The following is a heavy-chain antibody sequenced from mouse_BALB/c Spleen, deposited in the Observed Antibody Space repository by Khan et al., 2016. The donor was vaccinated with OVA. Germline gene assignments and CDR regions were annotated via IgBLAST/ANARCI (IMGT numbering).Heavy chain of an antibody. CDR2: IWSGGNT. D-gene: IGHD1-2*01. V-gene: IGHV2-4-1*01. Sequence: QVQLQQPGPGLVQPSQNLYITCTVSGFSLTGYGVPWVRLSPGKALEWLGVIWSGGNTDYNDSFICRLSISKANARSKLLFKRNGLEADDTSIYYCARNGVFHCFGYVGMDYWGQGTSVTVSS. CDR1: GFSLTGYG. J-gene: IGHJ4*01. CDR3: ARNGVFHCFGYVGMDY.